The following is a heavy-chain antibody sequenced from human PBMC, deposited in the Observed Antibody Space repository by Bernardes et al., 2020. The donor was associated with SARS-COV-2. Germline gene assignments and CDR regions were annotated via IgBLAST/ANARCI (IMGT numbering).Heavy chain of an antibody. Sequence: GGSLRLSCAASGFTFDDYAMHWVRQAPGKGLEWVSGISWNSGSLGYADSVKGRFTISRDNAKNSLYLQMNSLRAEDTALYYCAAGGGFGEYHYYGMDVWGQGTTVTVA. CDR1: GFTFDDYA. J-gene: IGHJ6*02. V-gene: IGHV3-9*01. CDR3: AAGGGFGEYHYYGMDV. D-gene: IGHD3-10*01. CDR2: ISWNSGSL.